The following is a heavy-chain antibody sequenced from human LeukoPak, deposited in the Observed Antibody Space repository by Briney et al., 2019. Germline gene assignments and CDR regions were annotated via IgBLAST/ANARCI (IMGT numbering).Heavy chain of an antibody. D-gene: IGHD3-22*01. Sequence: GGSLRLSCAASGFTFDDYAMHWVRQAPGKGLEWVSGISWNSGSIGYADSVKGRFTISRDNAKNSLYLQMNRLRAEDTALYYCAKDSSGYYSWYDYWGQGTLVTVSS. CDR3: AKDSSGYYSWYDY. CDR1: GFTFDDYA. CDR2: ISWNSGSI. J-gene: IGHJ4*02. V-gene: IGHV3-9*01.